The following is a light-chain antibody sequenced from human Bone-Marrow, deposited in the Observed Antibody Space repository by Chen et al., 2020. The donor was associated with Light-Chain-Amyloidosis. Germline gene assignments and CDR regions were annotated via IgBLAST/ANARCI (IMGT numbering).Light chain of an antibody. CDR3: QIWDRTSTHYV. Sequence: SYVLTQQPSVSVAPGETARITCGGDNIGYKGVHWYQLKPGQAPVLVVYDDIDRPSGIPERFSGSNSGNTATLTISRVEVGDEADYYCQIWDRTSTHYVFGFGTKVTVL. V-gene: IGLV3-21*02. J-gene: IGLJ1*01. CDR1: NIGYKG. CDR2: DDI.